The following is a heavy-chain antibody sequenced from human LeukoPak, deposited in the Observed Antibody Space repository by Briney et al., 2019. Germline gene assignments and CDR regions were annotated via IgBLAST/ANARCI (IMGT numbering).Heavy chain of an antibody. CDR2: ISYDGSNK. CDR1: RFTFSSYA. J-gene: IGHJ5*02. Sequence: GGSPRLSCAASRFTFSSYAMHWVRQAPGKGLEWVAVISYDGSNKYYADSVKGRFTISRDNSKNTLYLQMNSLRAEDTAVYYCARARLGIAAAGTRWFDPWGQGTLVTVSS. D-gene: IGHD6-13*01. CDR3: ARARLGIAAAGTRWFDP. V-gene: IGHV3-30*04.